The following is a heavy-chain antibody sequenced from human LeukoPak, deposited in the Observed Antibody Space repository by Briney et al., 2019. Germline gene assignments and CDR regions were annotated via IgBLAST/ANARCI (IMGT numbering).Heavy chain of an antibody. CDR3: ARSSSWYGSNWFDP. CDR1: GYTFTSYA. J-gene: IGHJ5*02. D-gene: IGHD6-13*01. V-gene: IGHV7-4-1*02. Sequence: ASVKVSCKASGYTFTSYAMNWVRQAPGQGLEWMGWINTNTGNPTYAQGFTGRFVFSLDTSVSTAYLQISSLKAEDTAVYYCARSSSWYGSNWFDPWGQGTLVTVSS. CDR2: INTNTGNP.